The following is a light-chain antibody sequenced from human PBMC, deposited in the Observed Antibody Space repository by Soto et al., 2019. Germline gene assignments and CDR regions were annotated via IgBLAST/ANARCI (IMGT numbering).Light chain of an antibody. Sequence: EMVMTQSPATLSVSPGERVTLSCRATQSVSSDLAWYQQRPGQAPRLLIYGASTRATGIAARFSGSGSGTEFTLTISSLESEDFAVYYCLQYDNWPPTFGQGTKLEIK. CDR1: QSVSSD. CDR3: LQYDNWPPT. CDR2: GAS. V-gene: IGKV3-15*01. J-gene: IGKJ2*01.